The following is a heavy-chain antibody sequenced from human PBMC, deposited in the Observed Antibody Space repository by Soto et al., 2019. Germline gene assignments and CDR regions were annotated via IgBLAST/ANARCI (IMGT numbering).Heavy chain of an antibody. D-gene: IGHD3-16*01. V-gene: IGHV4-59*08. CDR2: IYYSGSI. CDR1: GGSISSDY. Sequence: QVPLQESGPGLVKPSETLSLTCTVSGGSISSDYWSWIRQPPGKGLEWIGYIYYSGSINYNPSLESRLAISVDTSKDQFSLKLTSVTAADTAVYYCARRWDWGPLGYWGQGTLVTVSS. J-gene: IGHJ4*02. CDR3: ARRWDWGPLGY.